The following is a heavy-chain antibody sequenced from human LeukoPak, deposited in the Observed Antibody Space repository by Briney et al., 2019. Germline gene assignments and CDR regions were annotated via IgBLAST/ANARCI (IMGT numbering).Heavy chain of an antibody. CDR1: GYTFTSYG. D-gene: IGHD2-2*01. CDR2: ISAYNGNT. V-gene: IGHV1-18*01. Sequence: ASVKVSCKASGYTFTSYGISWVRQAPGQGLEWMGWISAYNGNTNYAQKLQGRVTMTTDTSTSTGYMELRSLRSDDTAVYYCARIGYCSSTSCYPYYMDVWGKGTTVTVSS. J-gene: IGHJ6*03. CDR3: ARIGYCSSTSCYPYYMDV.